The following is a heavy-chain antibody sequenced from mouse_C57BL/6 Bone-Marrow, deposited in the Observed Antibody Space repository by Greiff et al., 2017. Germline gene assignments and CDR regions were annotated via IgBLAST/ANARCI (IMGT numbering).Heavy chain of an antibody. D-gene: IGHD3-1*01. CDR1: GYTFTSYW. CDR3: AMGNGPVFAY. J-gene: IGHJ3*01. Sequence: QVQLQQSGAELVRPGSSVKLSCKASGYTFTSYWMDWVKQRPGQGLEWIGNIYPSDSETHYNQKFKDKATLTVDKSSSTAYMQLSSLTSEDSAVYYCAMGNGPVFAYWGQGTLVTVSA. CDR2: IYPSDSET. V-gene: IGHV1-61*01.